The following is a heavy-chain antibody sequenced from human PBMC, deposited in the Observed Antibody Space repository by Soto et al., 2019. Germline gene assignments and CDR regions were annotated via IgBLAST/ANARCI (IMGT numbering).Heavy chain of an antibody. CDR2: IKEDGGEK. CDR3: ARETRDSDEYFPNFDY. CDR1: GFTFSRFW. J-gene: IGHJ4*02. D-gene: IGHD3-9*01. Sequence: GSLRLSCAASGFTFSRFWMSWVRQAPGKGLEWVANIKEDGGEKYYVDSMKGRFTISRDNAKNSLYLQMNSLRAEDTAVYYCARETRDSDEYFPNFDYWGQGTLVTVSS. V-gene: IGHV3-7*01.